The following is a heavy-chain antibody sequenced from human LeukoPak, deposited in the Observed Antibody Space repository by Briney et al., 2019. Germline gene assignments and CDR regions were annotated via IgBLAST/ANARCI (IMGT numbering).Heavy chain of an antibody. J-gene: IGHJ4*02. V-gene: IGHV3-9*03. CDR3: AKGVRGYYDSSGYYFDY. CDR1: GFTFDDYA. CDR2: ISWNSGSI. Sequence: GGSLRLSCAASGFTFDDYAMHWVRQAPGKGLEWVSGISWNSGSIGYADSVKGRFTISRDNAKNSLYLQMNSLRAEDMALYYCAKGVRGYYDSSGYYFDYWGQGTLVTVSS. D-gene: IGHD3-22*01.